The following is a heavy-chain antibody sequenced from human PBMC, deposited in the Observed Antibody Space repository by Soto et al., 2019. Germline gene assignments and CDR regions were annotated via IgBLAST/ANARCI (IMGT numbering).Heavy chain of an antibody. V-gene: IGHV3-53*04. Sequence: PWGSLRLSCASSGFTVSSNYMSWVRQAPGKGLEWVSVIYSGGSTYYADSVKGRFTISRHNSKNTLYLQMNSLRAEDTAVYYCARDVGGYDILTGYYYYYGMDVWGQGTTVTVSS. CDR1: GFTVSSNY. D-gene: IGHD3-9*01. CDR3: ARDVGGYDILTGYYYYYGMDV. J-gene: IGHJ6*02. CDR2: IYSGGST.